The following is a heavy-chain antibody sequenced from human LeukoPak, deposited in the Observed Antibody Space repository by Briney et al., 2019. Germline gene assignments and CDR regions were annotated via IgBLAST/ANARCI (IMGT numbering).Heavy chain of an antibody. J-gene: IGHJ4*02. CDR2: IYYSGST. D-gene: IGHD3-10*01. Sequence: PSETLSLTCTVSGDSISSSSYYWGWIRQPPGKGLEWIGSIYYSGSTYYNPSLKSRVTISVDTSKNQFSLKLSSVTAADTAVYYCARIDSGYWGQGTLVTVSS. CDR3: ARIDSGY. V-gene: IGHV4-39*01. CDR1: GDSISSSSYY.